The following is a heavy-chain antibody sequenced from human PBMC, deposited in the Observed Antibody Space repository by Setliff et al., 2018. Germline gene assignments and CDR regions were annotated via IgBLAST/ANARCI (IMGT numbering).Heavy chain of an antibody. D-gene: IGHD3-3*01. J-gene: IGHJ6*02. CDR2: IIPIFGTA. CDR1: GATFSSYA. Sequence: ASVKVSCKASGATFSSYAISWVRQAPGQGIEWMGGIIPIFGTANYAQRFQGRVTITADESTSTAYMELSSLRSEDTAVYYCAREDGTYYNFWSGYSTTPYYGMGVWGRGTTVTISS. V-gene: IGHV1-69*13. CDR3: AREDGTYYNFWSGYSTTPYYGMGV.